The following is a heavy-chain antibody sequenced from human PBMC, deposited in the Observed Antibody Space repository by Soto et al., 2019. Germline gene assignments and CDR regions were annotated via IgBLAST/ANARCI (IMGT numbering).Heavy chain of an antibody. CDR1: GGSISSYY. J-gene: IGHJ6*02. CDR3: ARVAIVVVPAEEWVGMDV. D-gene: IGHD2-2*01. Sequence: QVQLQESGPGLVKPSETLSLTCTVSGGSISSYYWSWIRQPPGKGLEWIGYIYYSGSTNYNPSLKSRVTISVHTSKIQLSLKLSSVTAADTAVYYCARVAIVVVPAEEWVGMDVWGQGTTVTVSS. V-gene: IGHV4-59*08. CDR2: IYYSGST.